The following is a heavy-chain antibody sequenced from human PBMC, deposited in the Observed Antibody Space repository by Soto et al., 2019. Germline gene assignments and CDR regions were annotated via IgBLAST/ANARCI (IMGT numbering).Heavy chain of an antibody. D-gene: IGHD3-3*01. CDR3: ASAPSGYSFSWFDP. Sequence: ASVKVSCKASGYTFTSYGISWVRQAPGQGLEWMGWISAYNGNTNYAQKLQGRVTMTTDTSTSTAYMELRSLRSDDTAVYYCASAPSGYSFSWFDPWGQGTLVTVSS. CDR2: ISAYNGNT. CDR1: GYTFTSYG. J-gene: IGHJ5*02. V-gene: IGHV1-18*01.